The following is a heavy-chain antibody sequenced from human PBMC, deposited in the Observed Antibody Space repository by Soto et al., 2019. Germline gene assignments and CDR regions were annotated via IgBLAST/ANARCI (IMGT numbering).Heavy chain of an antibody. CDR2: ISWNSGSI. CDR1: GFTFDDYA. Sequence: GGSLRLSCAASGFTFDDYAMHWVRQAPGKGLEWVSGISWNSGSIGYADSVKGRFTISRDNAKNSLYLQMNSLRAEDTALYYCAKDIGYDILTGYNAMMGYMDVWGKGTTVTVSS. J-gene: IGHJ6*03. CDR3: AKDIGYDILTGYNAMMGYMDV. D-gene: IGHD3-9*01. V-gene: IGHV3-9*01.